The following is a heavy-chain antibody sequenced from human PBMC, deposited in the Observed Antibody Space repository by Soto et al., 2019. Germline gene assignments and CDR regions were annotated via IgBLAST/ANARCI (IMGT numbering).Heavy chain of an antibody. CDR1: GFTFSSYA. V-gene: IGHV3-23*01. Sequence: PGGSLRLSCAASGFTFSSYAMSWVRQAPGKGLEWVSAISGSGGSTYYADSVKGRFTISRDNSKNTLYLQMNSLRAEDTAVYYWAKDLLTSVKFEEVYYLGKDVRGQGTQGTGPS. CDR2: ISGSGGST. J-gene: IGHJ6*02. D-gene: IGHD7-27*01. CDR3: AKDLLTSVKFEEVYYLGKDV.